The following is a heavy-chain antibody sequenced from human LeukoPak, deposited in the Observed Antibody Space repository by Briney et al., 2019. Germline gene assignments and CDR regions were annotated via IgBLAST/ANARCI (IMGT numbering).Heavy chain of an antibody. CDR2: INDSGSV. J-gene: IGHJ4*02. V-gene: IGHV4-34*01. Sequence: PSETLSLTCAVYGGSFSGYYWSWIRQPPGKGLEWIGEINDSGSVNCNPSLTNRVTLSVDTSKNQFSLRLSSVAAADTAVYYCARRLVDSGASQVSDDWGQGTLVTVSS. D-gene: IGHD2-15*01. CDR3: ARRLVDSGASQVSDD. CDR1: GGSFSGYY.